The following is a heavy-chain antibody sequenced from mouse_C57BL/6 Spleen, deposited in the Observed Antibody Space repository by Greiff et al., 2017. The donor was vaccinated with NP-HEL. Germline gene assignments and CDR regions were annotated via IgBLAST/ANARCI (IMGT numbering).Heavy chain of an antibody. J-gene: IGHJ3*01. CDR1: GYTFTSYW. CDR3: ARTGTIGAWFAY. V-gene: IGHV1-64*01. CDR2: IHPNSGST. Sequence: VQLQQPGAELVKPGASVKLSCKASGYTFTSYWMHWVKQRPGQGLEWIGMIHPNSGSTNYNEKFKSKATLTVDKSSSTAYMQLSSLTSEDSAVYYCARTGTIGAWFAYWGQGTLVTVSA. D-gene: IGHD4-1*01.